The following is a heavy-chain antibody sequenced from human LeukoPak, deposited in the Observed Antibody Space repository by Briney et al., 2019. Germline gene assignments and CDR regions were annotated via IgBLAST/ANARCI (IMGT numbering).Heavy chain of an antibody. CDR1: GYTFTSYS. CDR3: ARGLGGSGSYFLTFDY. Sequence: ASVKVSCKASGYTFTSYSINWVRQAPGQGLEWMGWISAYNGNTKYAQKLQGRVTMTTDTSTSTAYMELRSLRSDDTAVYYCARGLGGSGSYFLTFDYWGQGTLVTVSS. V-gene: IGHV1-18*01. CDR2: ISAYNGNT. J-gene: IGHJ4*02. D-gene: IGHD1-26*01.